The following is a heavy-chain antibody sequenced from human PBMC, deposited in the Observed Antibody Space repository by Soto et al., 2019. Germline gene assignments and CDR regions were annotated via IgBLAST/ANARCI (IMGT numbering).Heavy chain of an antibody. D-gene: IGHD2-21*01. CDR1: GHLFNNHW. V-gene: IGHV5-51*01. CDR2: IFTRDSET. CDR3: ARGSFDSDHGYWL. Sequence: GESLKISCKGPGHLFNNHWIGWVRQTPGKGLEWMGLIFTRDSETKTSPSFQGHVSFSVDNSINTVYLQWTSLKTTDTGIYFCARGSFDSDHGYWLWRQRTRGTVSS. J-gene: IGHJ6*01.